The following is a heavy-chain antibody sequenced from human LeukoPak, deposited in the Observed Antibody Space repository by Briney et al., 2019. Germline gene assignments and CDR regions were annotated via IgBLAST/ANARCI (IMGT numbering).Heavy chain of an antibody. CDR3: ARVPSVYYYYMDV. CDR1: GFTFSSYA. J-gene: IGHJ6*03. D-gene: IGHD5/OR15-5a*01. CDR2: ISGSGSSS. Sequence: PGGSLRLSCAASGFTFSSYAMSWVRQAPGKGLEYISAISGSGSSSYNADSVEGRVTISRDNSKNTLFLQMNSLTVEDTAVYYCARVPSVYYYYMDVWGKGTTVTVSS. V-gene: IGHV3-23*01.